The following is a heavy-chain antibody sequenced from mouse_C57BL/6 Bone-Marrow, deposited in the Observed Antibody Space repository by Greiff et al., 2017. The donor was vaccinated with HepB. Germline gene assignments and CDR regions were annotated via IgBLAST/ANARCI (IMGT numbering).Heavy chain of an antibody. CDR1: EYEFPSLD. CDR3: ATYYSNPYYFDY. V-gene: IGHV5-2*03. J-gene: IGHJ2*01. CDR2: INCDGGST. Sequence: EVKLVESGGGLVQPGESLKLSCESYEYEFPSLDMSWVRKTPEKRLELVAAINCDGGSTYYQDTMERRFIISRDNTKKTLYLQMSSPRSEDTALYYCATYYSNPYYFDYWGQGTTLTVSS. D-gene: IGHD2-5*01.